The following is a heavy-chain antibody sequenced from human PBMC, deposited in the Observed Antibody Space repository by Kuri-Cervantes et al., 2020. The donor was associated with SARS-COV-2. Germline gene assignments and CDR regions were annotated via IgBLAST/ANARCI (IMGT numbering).Heavy chain of an antibody. V-gene: IGHV1-69*13. D-gene: IGHD6-19*01. J-gene: IGHJ3*02. Sequence: SVKVSCKASGGTFSSYAISWVRQAPGQGLEWMGGIIPIFGTANYAQKFQSRVTITADESTSTAYMELSSLRSEDTAVYYCARGYSSGLRPYDAFDIWGQGTMVTVSS. CDR1: GGTFSSYA. CDR3: ARGYSSGLRPYDAFDI. CDR2: IIPIFGTA.